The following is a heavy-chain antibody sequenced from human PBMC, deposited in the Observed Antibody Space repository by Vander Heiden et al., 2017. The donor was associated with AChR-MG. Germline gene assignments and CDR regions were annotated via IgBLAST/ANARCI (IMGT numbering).Heavy chain of an antibody. J-gene: IGHJ4*02. D-gene: IGHD3-22*01. Sequence: EVQLLESGGGLVQPGGSLRLSCAASGFTFSSYAMSWVRQAPGKGLGWVSAISGSGGSTYYADSVKGRFTISRDNSKNTLYLQMNSLRAEDTAVYYCAKERYYDSSGYYPNDYWGQGTLVTVSS. CDR1: GFTFSSYA. V-gene: IGHV3-23*01. CDR3: AKERYYDSSGYYPNDY. CDR2: ISGSGGST.